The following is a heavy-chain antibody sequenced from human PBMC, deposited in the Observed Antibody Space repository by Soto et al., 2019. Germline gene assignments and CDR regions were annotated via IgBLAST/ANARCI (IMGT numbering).Heavy chain of an antibody. D-gene: IGHD6-19*01. Sequence: EVQLVESGGGLVRPGGSLRLSCAASGFTFSSYEMNWVRQAPGKGLEWVSYISKSGSTIYYADSVKGRFTISRDNDRNSLYLQMNSLRDEDTAVYYCARDGNGYSSGWFQNWGQGTLVTVSS. J-gene: IGHJ4*02. V-gene: IGHV3-48*03. CDR1: GFTFSSYE. CDR2: ISKSGSTI. CDR3: ARDGNGYSSGWFQN.